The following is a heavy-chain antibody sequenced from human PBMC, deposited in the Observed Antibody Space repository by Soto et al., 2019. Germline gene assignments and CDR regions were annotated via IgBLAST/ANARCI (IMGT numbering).Heavy chain of an antibody. Sequence: QVQLVESGGGVVQPGRSLRLSCAASGFTFSSYGIHWVRQAPGKGLEWVAVIWYDGSNKYYADSVKGRFTISRDNSKNTLYLQMNSLRAEDTAVYYCARDGGAVAGHVYYYGMDVWGQGTTVTVSS. CDR1: GFTFSSYG. J-gene: IGHJ6*02. V-gene: IGHV3-33*01. D-gene: IGHD6-19*01. CDR2: IWYDGSNK. CDR3: ARDGGAVAGHVYYYGMDV.